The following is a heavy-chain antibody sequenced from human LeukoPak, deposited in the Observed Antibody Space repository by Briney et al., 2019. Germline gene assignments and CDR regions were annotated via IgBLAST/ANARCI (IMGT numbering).Heavy chain of an antibody. D-gene: IGHD2-15*01. CDR2: ITIGGNN. CDR1: GASMSSYY. Sequence: PSETLSLTCTVSGASMSSYYWSWIRQPAGKGLEWIGRITIGGNNDYNPSLKSRVTMSADTSKNQFSLRLSSVTAADTALYYCARGWYCSGGICQSSTDVWGKGTTVTVSS. CDR3: ARGWYCSGGICQSSTDV. V-gene: IGHV4-4*07. J-gene: IGHJ6*04.